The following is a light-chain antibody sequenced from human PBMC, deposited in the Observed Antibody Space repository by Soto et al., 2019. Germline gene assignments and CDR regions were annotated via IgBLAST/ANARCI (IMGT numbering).Light chain of an antibody. CDR2: GAS. CDR3: QQYYNWYPWT. Sequence: EIEVTQSPATLSLSPGERATLSCRASQSVSSYLAWYQQKPGQAPRLLIFGASTRATGIPARFSGSGSGTEYIPPIISWLYSEDAAYYCQQYYNWYPWTFGQGTKVDIK. V-gene: IGKV3-15*01. CDR1: QSVSSY. J-gene: IGKJ1*01.